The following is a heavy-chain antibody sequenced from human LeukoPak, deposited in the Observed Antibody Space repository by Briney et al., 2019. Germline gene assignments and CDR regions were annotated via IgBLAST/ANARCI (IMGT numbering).Heavy chain of an antibody. CDR2: MFYSGST. D-gene: IGHD4-17*01. Sequence: SQTLSLTCTVSGGSISSGGYYWSWIRQPPGKGLEWIGYMFYSGSTNYNPSLKSRVTISVDTSKSQFSLKLSSVTAADTAVYYCAGGDYFVNFDYWGQGTLVTVSS. J-gene: IGHJ4*02. CDR3: AGGDYFVNFDY. CDR1: GGSISSGGYY. V-gene: IGHV4-61*08.